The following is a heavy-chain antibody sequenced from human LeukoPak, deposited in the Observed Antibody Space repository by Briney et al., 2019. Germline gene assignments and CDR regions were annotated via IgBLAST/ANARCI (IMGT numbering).Heavy chain of an antibody. CDR2: IHHSGST. V-gene: IGHV4-4*02. Sequence: SETLSLTSALSGGSISSNDWWSWVRQPPGKGLEWIGEIHHSGSTNYNPSLKSRVISSVDKSKNQFSLKLSSVTAAATAVYYCARWGSATWYYYGMDVWGQGTTVTVSS. J-gene: IGHJ6*02. CDR3: ARWGSATWYYYGMDV. CDR1: GGSISSNDW. D-gene: IGHD3-16*01.